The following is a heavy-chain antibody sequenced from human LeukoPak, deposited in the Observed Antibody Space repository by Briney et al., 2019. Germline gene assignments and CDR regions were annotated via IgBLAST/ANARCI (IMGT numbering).Heavy chain of an antibody. D-gene: IGHD1-26*01. CDR1: GGSISSYY. Sequence: PSETLSLTCTVSGGSISSYYWSWIRQPPGKGLEWIGYIYYSGSTNYNPSLKSRVTISVDTSKNQFSLKLSSVTAADTAVYYCARYSGSYSLDYWGQGTQVTVSS. CDR3: ARYSGSYSLDY. V-gene: IGHV4-59*01. J-gene: IGHJ4*01. CDR2: IYYSGST.